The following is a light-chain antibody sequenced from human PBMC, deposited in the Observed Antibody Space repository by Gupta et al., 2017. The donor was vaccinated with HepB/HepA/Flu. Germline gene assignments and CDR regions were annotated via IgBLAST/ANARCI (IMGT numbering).Light chain of an antibody. CDR2: LNSDGSH. V-gene: IGLV4-69*01. CDR3: QTWGTGILVV. CDR1: SGHSSYA. Sequence: LVLTQSPSASASLGASVKLTCPLSSGHSSYAIAWHQQQPEKGPRYLMKLNSDGSHSKGDGIPDRFSGSSSGAERYLTISSLQSEDEADYYCQTWGTGILVVFGGGTKLTVL. J-gene: IGLJ2*01.